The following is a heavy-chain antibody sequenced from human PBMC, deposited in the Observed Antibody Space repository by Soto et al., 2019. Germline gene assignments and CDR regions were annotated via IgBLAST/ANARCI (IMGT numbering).Heavy chain of an antibody. CDR2: IYPGDSDT. D-gene: IGHD6-6*01. CDR1: GYSFNDYW. V-gene: IGHV5-51*01. J-gene: IGHJ4*02. CDR3: ARDGLSSSSSFDY. Sequence: GESLKISCKGSGYSFNDYWIAWVRQMPGKGLEWMGIIYPGDSDTKYYPSFQDQVTISADKSISTVYLQWSSLKASDTAMYYCARDGLSSSSSFDYWGQGTLVTVS.